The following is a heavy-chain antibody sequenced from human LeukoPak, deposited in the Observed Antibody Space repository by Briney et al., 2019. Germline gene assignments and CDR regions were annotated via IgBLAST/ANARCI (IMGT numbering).Heavy chain of an antibody. V-gene: IGHV1-2*02. Sequence: ASVKVSCKASGYTFTGYYMHWGRQAPGQGLEWMGWINPNSGGTNHAKKFQGRVTMTRDTSISTAYMELSRLRSDDTAVYYCARVEYRQDAFDIWGQGTMVTVSS. D-gene: IGHD1-1*01. CDR1: GYTFTGYY. CDR3: ARVEYRQDAFDI. J-gene: IGHJ3*02. CDR2: INPNSGGT.